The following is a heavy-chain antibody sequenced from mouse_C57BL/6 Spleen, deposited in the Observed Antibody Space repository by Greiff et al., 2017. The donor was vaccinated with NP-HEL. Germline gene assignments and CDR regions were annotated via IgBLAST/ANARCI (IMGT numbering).Heavy chain of an antibody. CDR2: IDPSDSYT. J-gene: IGHJ4*01. D-gene: IGHD4-1*02. V-gene: IGHV1-69*01. Sequence: QVQLQQPGAELVMPGASVKLSCKASGYTFTSYWMHWVKQRPGQGLEWIGEIDPSDSYTNYNQKFKGKSTLTVDKSSSTAYMQLSSLTSEDSAVYYCAQLGRYAMDYWGQGTSVTVSS. CDR3: AQLGRYAMDY. CDR1: GYTFTSYW.